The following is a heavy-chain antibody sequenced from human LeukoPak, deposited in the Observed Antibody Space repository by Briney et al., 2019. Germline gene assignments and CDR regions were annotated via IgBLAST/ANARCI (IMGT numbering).Heavy chain of an antibody. V-gene: IGHV1-2*06. J-gene: IGHJ3*02. CDR2: INPNSGGT. CDR1: GYTFTGFY. CDR3: ARVGPHRITIFGVAEDAFDI. D-gene: IGHD3-3*01. Sequence: ASVKVSCKASGYTFTGFYMHWVRQAPGQGLEWMGRINPNSGGTNYAQKFQGRVTMTRDTSISTAYMELSRLRSDDTAVYYCARVGPHRITIFGVAEDAFDIWGQGTMVTVSS.